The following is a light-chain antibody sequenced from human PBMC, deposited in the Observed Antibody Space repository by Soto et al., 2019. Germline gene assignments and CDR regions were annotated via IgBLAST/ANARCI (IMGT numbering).Light chain of an antibody. Sequence: EVVLTQSPGTLSLSPGERATLSCRTSRSISSSYLAWYQQKAGQAPRLLMYGASNRANGIPDRFSGSGSGTDFTLTITRLESEDFAVYYCQHYATSPRTFGQGTKVEVK. CDR1: RSISSSY. V-gene: IGKV3-20*01. CDR2: GAS. J-gene: IGKJ1*01. CDR3: QHYATSPRT.